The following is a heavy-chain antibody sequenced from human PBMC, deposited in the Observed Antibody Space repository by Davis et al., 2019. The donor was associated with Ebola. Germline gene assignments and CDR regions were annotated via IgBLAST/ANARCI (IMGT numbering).Heavy chain of an antibody. CDR3: AKEKGYSSRGWKYYFDY. CDR1: GFTFDDYA. V-gene: IGHV3-9*01. D-gene: IGHD6-13*01. J-gene: IGHJ4*02. CDR2: ISWNSGSI. Sequence: GGSLRLSCAASGFTFDDYAMHWVRQAPGKGLEWVSGISWNSGSIGYADSVKGRFTISRDNAKNSLYLQMNSLRAEDTALYYCAKEKGYSSRGWKYYFDYWGQGTLVTVSS.